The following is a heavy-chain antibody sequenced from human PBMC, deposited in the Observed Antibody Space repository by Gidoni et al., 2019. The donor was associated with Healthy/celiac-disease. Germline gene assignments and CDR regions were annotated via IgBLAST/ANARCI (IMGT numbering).Heavy chain of an antibody. CDR1: GYTFTSYY. J-gene: IGHJ4*02. Sequence: QVQLVQSGAEVTKPGASVMVSCKASGYTFTSYYMHWVRQAPGQGLEWMGIINPSGGSTSYAQKFQGRVTMTRDTSTSTVYMELSSLRSEDTAVYYCATLAYYDFWSGSAFDYWGQGTLVTVSS. D-gene: IGHD3-3*01. CDR3: ATLAYYDFWSGSAFDY. V-gene: IGHV1-46*01. CDR2: INPSGGST.